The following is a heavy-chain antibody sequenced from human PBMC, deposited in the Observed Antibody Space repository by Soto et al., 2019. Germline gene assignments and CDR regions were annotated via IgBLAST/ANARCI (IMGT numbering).Heavy chain of an antibody. CDR3: ARGRIIAVAGTRYYYYYGMDV. Sequence: TLCLTCAVYGGSCSGYYWSWIRQPPGKGLEWIGEINHSGSTNYNPSLKSRVTISVDTSKNQFSLKLSSVTAADTAVYYCARGRIIAVAGTRYYYYYGMDVWGQGTTVTVSS. D-gene: IGHD6-19*01. CDR1: GGSCSGYY. CDR2: INHSGST. J-gene: IGHJ6*02. V-gene: IGHV4-34*01.